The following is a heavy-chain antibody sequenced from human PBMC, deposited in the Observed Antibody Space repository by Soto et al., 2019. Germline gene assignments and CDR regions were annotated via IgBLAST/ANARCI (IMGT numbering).Heavy chain of an antibody. CDR2: INTGNGNT. V-gene: IGHV1-3*04. CDR1: GYSFTNYN. D-gene: IGHD3-3*01. CDR3: ARLQRYVEGLPGGLDY. Sequence: QVHLVQSGAEVQQPGASMKVSCKASGYSFTNYNIHWVRQAPGQSLEWVGWINTGNGNTKYSAKFQDRVPLSRDTSANTAYMELNNLKSEDTAVYFCARLQRYVEGLPGGLDYWGQGTLVTVSS. J-gene: IGHJ4*02.